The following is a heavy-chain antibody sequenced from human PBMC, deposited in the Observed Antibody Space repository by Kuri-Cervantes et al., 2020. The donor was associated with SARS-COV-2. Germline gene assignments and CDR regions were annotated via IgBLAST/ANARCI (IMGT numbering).Heavy chain of an antibody. J-gene: IGHJ6*02. CDR1: GFTFSSYG. D-gene: IGHD4-17*01. V-gene: IGHV3-30*18. CDR3: AKSTVTTKIPGMDV. CDR2: ISYDGSNK. Sequence: RGSLRLSCAASGFTFSSYGMHWVRQAPGKGLEWVAVISYDGSNKYYADSVKGRFTISRDNSKNTLYLQMNSLRVEDAAVYYCAKSTVTTKIPGMDVWGRGITVTVSS.